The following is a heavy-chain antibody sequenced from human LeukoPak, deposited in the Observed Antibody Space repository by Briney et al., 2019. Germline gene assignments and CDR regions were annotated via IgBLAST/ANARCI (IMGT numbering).Heavy chain of an antibody. J-gene: IGHJ6*03. CDR2: ISYDGSNK. Sequence: GGSLRLSCAASGFTFSSYSMNWVRQAPGKGLEWVAVISYDGSNKYYADSVKGRFTISRDNSKNTLYLQMNSLRAEDTAVYYCAREYCSGGSCYWGSYYYYYMDVWGKGTTVTVSS. D-gene: IGHD2-15*01. V-gene: IGHV3-30*03. CDR3: AREYCSGGSCYWGSYYYYYMDV. CDR1: GFTFSSYS.